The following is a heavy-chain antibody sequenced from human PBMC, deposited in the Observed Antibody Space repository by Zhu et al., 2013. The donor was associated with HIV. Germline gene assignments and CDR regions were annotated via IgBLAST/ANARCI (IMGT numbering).Heavy chain of an antibody. J-gene: IGHJ5*02. Sequence: QVQLVQSGAEVKKPGSSVKVSCKASGGTFSSYAISWVRQAPGQGLEWMGGIIPIFGTANYAQKFQGRVTITADKSTSTAYMELSSLRSEDTAVYYCARDRGSSIAARPGWFDPWGQGTLVTVSS. CDR3: ARDRGSSIAARPGWFDP. V-gene: IGHV1-69*06. D-gene: IGHD6-6*01. CDR1: GGTFSSYA. CDR2: IIPIFGTA.